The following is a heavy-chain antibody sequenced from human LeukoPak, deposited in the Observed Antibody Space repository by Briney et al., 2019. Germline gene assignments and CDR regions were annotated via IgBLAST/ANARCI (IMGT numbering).Heavy chain of an antibody. J-gene: IGHJ4*02. CDR1: GGSISSYY. V-gene: IGHV4-59*01. Sequence: PSETLSLTCTVSGGSISSYYWSWIRQPPGKGLEWIGYIYYSGSTNYNPSLKSRVTISVDTSKNQFSLKLSSVTAADTAVYYCASGAFGGVIDYWGQGTLVTVSS. CDR2: IYYSGST. CDR3: ASGAFGGVIDY. D-gene: IGHD3-16*01.